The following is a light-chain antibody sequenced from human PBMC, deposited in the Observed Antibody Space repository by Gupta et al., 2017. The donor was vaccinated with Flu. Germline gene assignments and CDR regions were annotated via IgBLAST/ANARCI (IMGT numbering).Light chain of an antibody. J-gene: IGKJ4*01. Sequence: LSSCSASTGDRVTVAVRASQAIRSYLAWFQQQPGDGLRLLTFTGVHMRSVILYNCSGSRSGTDFTLTISSLQPEDCATYYCQQYYSNPHTFGRGTKLEIK. V-gene: IGKV1-8*01. CDR1: QAIRSY. CDR2: TGV. CDR3: QQYYSNPHT.